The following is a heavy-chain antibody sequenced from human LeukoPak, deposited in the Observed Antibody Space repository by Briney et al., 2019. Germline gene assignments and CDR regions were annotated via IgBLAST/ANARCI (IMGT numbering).Heavy chain of an antibody. J-gene: IGHJ4*02. CDR2: FNPNINGT. Sequence: AASVTVSCKASGDSFNTKSISWVRQAPGQGLEWMGGFNPNINGTNYAQKFQGRVTMTGDRSISTAYMELSRLRSDDTAVYYCARERTPGSGYGVDYWGEGTVVTVSS. CDR3: ARERTPGSGYGVDY. D-gene: IGHD6-25*01. CDR1: GDSFNTKS. V-gene: IGHV1-2*02.